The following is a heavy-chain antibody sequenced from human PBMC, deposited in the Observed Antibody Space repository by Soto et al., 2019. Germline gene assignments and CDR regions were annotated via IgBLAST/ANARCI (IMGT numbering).Heavy chain of an antibody. V-gene: IGHV1-18*01. CDR3: ARAEITIFGVVIRSPFDY. D-gene: IGHD3-3*01. CDR1: GYTFTSYG. Sequence: ASVKVSCKASGYTFTSYGISWVRQAPGQGLEWMGWISAYNGNTNYAQKLQGRVTMTTDTSTSTAYMELRSLRSDDTAVYYCARAEITIFGVVIRSPFDYWGQGTLVTVSS. J-gene: IGHJ4*02. CDR2: ISAYNGNT.